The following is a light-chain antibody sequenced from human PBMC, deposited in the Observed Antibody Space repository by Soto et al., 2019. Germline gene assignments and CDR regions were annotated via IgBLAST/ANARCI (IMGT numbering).Light chain of an antibody. CDR1: QSVGSY. J-gene: IGKJ5*01. Sequence: EIVLTQSPATLSLSPGERATLSCRASQSVGSYLAWYQQKPGQAPRLLIYDAYNRATGIPARFSGSGSGTDFTLTISSLEPEDFALYYCQQRSNWPPITFGQGTRLEIK. CDR2: DAY. V-gene: IGKV3-11*01. CDR3: QQRSNWPPIT.